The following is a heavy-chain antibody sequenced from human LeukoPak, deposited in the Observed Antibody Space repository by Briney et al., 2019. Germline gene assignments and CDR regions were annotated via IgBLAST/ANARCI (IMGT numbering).Heavy chain of an antibody. Sequence: ASVKVSCXASGYTFTGYYMHWVRQARGQGLEWMGWINPNSGGTNYAQKFQGRVTMTRDTSISTAYMELSRLRSDDTAVYYCASGFWSGYWFTHDYWGQGTLVTVSS. CDR2: INPNSGGT. V-gene: IGHV1-2*02. CDR3: ASGFWSGYWFTHDY. J-gene: IGHJ4*02. CDR1: GYTFTGYY. D-gene: IGHD3-3*01.